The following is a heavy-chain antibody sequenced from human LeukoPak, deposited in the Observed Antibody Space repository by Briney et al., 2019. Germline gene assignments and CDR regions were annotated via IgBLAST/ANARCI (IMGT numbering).Heavy chain of an antibody. D-gene: IGHD2-15*01. CDR2: IIPIFGTA. CDR1: GGTFVSYA. V-gene: IGHV1-69*01. J-gene: IGHJ5*02. CDR3: AREEGDSGGSWFVDP. Sequence: ASVKVSCKASGGTFVSYAIGWVRQAPGQGLEWMGGIIPIFGTANYAQKFQGRVTITADESTSTAYMELSSLRSEDTAVYYCAREEGDSGGSWFVDPWSQGTLVTVSS.